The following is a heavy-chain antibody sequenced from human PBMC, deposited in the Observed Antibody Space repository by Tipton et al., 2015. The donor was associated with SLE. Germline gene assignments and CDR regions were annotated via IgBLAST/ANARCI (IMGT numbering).Heavy chain of an antibody. V-gene: IGHV4-31*03. D-gene: IGHD2-2*01. Sequence: TLSLTCTVSGDSISNGDDYWNWIRQPPGKGLEWIGNIYYGGGTYYNPSLESRVTISLDTSKNQFSLKLNSVTAADTAVYYCARSTDQNWFDPWGQGTLVTVSS. CDR2: IYYGGGT. J-gene: IGHJ5*02. CDR3: ARSTDQNWFDP. CDR1: GDSISNGDDY.